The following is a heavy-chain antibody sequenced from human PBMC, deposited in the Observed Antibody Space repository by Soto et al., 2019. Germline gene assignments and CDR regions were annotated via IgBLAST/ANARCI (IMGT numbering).Heavy chain of an antibody. D-gene: IGHD3-22*01. V-gene: IGHV3-7*04. J-gene: IGHJ3*02. CDR2: IKPDGSEK. CDR1: GFTSSSHW. Sequence: GGSLRLSCAASGFTSSSHWMSWVRQAPGKGLEWVANIKPDGSEKWYVDSVKGRFTISRDNAKNSLYLQMNSLRAEDTAVYYCARGDYYDSSGPFSDAFDIWGQGTMVTVSS. CDR3: ARGDYYDSSGPFSDAFDI.